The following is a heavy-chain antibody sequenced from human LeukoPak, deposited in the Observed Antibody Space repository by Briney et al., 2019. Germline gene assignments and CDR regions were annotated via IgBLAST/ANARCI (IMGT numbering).Heavy chain of an antibody. CDR3: ASGYNYGYLFDY. CDR2: IKQDGNEK. CDR1: GFTFSSYA. Sequence: PGGSLRLSCAASGFTFSSYAMSWVRQAPGKGLEWVANIKQDGNEKYYVDSVKGRFTISRDNAKNSLYLQMNSLRAEDTAVYYCASGYNYGYLFDYWGQGTLVTVSS. J-gene: IGHJ4*02. D-gene: IGHD5-18*01. V-gene: IGHV3-7*01.